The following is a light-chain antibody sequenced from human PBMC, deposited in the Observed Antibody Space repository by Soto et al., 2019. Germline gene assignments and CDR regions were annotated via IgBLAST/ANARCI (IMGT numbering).Light chain of an antibody. V-gene: IGKV3D-15*01. CDR3: QQYNNWPRGT. Sequence: EIVLAQSPATLSLSPGERATLSCRASQSVSSSYLAWYQQKPGQAPRLLIYGASSRATGIPDRFSGSGSGTEFTLTISSLQSEDFAVYYCQQYNNWPRGTFGQGTRLEIK. J-gene: IGKJ5*01. CDR1: QSVSSSY. CDR2: GAS.